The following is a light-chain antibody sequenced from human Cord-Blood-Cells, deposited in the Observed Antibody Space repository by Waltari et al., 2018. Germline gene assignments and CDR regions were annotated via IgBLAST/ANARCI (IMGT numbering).Light chain of an antibody. CDR2: AAS. CDR1: QGISNY. Sequence: DIQMTPSPSSLSASVGDRLTITCRASQGISNYLAWYQQKPGQVPKRLIYAASTLQSAVPFRCSGSGSGTEFTLSISSLQHEDVATYYCQKYNSAITFGQGTRLEIK. J-gene: IGKJ5*01. CDR3: QKYNSAIT. V-gene: IGKV1-27*01.